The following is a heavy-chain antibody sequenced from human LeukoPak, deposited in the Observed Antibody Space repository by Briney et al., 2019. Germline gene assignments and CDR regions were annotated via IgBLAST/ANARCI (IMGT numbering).Heavy chain of an antibody. Sequence: GGSLRLSCAASGFTFSSYAMHWVRQAPGKGLEWVSSISSGSSFMYYADSVKGRFTISRDNAKNSPYLQMNSLRAKDTALYYCARDYYDSSGSSWFDPWGQGTLVTVSS. CDR3: ARDYYDSSGSSWFDP. CDR2: ISSGSSFM. J-gene: IGHJ5*02. D-gene: IGHD3-22*01. CDR1: GFTFSSYA. V-gene: IGHV3-21*01.